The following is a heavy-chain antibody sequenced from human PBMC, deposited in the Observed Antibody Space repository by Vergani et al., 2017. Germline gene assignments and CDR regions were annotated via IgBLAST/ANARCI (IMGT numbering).Heavy chain of an antibody. V-gene: IGHV4-59*01. CDR3: TRDSISLRAAAGNESFDI. J-gene: IGHJ3*02. Sequence: QVQLQESGPGLVKPSENLSLTCTVSGGSISSYYWRWIRQPPGKGLEWIGYIYYSGSTNYNPSLKSRVTISVDTSKNQFSLKVSSVTAADTAVYYCTRDSISLRAAAGNESFDIWGQGTMVTVSS. CDR1: GGSISSYY. CDR2: IYYSGST. D-gene: IGHD6-13*01.